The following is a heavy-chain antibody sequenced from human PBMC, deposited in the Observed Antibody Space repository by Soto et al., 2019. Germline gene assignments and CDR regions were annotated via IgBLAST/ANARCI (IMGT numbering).Heavy chain of an antibody. CDR3: ARDSGYGDYVRFDAFDI. CDR1: GGSISSYY. V-gene: IGHV4-59*01. CDR2: IYYSGST. D-gene: IGHD4-17*01. Sequence: PSETLSLTCTVSGGSISSYYWSWIRQPPGKGLEWIGYIYYSGSTNYNPSLKSRVTISVDTSKNQFSLKLGSVTAADTAVYYRARDSGYGDYVRFDAFDIWGQGTMVTVSS. J-gene: IGHJ3*02.